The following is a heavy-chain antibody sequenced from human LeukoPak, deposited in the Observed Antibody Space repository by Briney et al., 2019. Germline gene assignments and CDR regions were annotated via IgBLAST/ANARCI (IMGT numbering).Heavy chain of an antibody. J-gene: IGHJ4*02. CDR2: VSHRGTT. CDR3: TREWSSGYYSDY. V-gene: IGHV4-34*01. D-gene: IGHD3-22*01. Sequence: SETLSLTCAVYGGSFSNYYWGWIRQSPARGLEWIGEVSHRGTTNYSPSLKSRVTISVDSSKNQFSLKMTSVTAADTAVYYCTREWSSGYYSDYWGQGILVTVSS. CDR1: GGSFSNYY.